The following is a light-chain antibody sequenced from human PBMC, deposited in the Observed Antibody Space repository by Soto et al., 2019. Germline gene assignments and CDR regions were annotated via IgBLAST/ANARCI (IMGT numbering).Light chain of an antibody. CDR1: SSNIGNNY. J-gene: IGLJ2*01. CDR2: DNN. Sequence: QSVLTQLPSVYAAPGQKVTISCSGSSSNIGNNYVSWYQQLPGTAPKLLIYDNNKRPSGIPDRFSGSKSGTSATLGITGLQTGDEADYYCGTWDSSLSAGVFGGGTKVTVL. V-gene: IGLV1-51*01. CDR3: GTWDSSLSAGV.